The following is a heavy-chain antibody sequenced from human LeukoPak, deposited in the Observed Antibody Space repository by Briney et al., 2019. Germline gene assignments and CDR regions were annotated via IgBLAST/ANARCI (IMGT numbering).Heavy chain of an antibody. CDR3: ASVGGRYYYYYGMDV. V-gene: IGHV1-18*01. Sequence: ASVKVSCKASGYTFTSYGISWVRQAPGQGLEWMGWISAYNGNTNYAQKLQGRVTMTTDTSTSTAYMELRSLRSEDTAVYYCASVGGRYYYYYGMDVWGQGTTVTVSS. D-gene: IGHD1-26*01. J-gene: IGHJ6*02. CDR1: GYTFTSYG. CDR2: ISAYNGNT.